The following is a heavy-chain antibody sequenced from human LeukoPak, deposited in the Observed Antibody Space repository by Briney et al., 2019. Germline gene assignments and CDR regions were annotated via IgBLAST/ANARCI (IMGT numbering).Heavy chain of an antibody. Sequence: PGGSLRLSCAASAFTFSDYWMTWVRQAPGKGLERVANIKEDGSEKYYVDSVKGRFTISRDNAKNSLYLQMNSLRAADTAVYYCTRVGDYYAFDIWGQGTLVTVSS. CDR3: TRVGDYYAFDI. J-gene: IGHJ3*02. CDR1: AFTFSDYW. D-gene: IGHD4-17*01. CDR2: IKEDGSEK. V-gene: IGHV3-7*01.